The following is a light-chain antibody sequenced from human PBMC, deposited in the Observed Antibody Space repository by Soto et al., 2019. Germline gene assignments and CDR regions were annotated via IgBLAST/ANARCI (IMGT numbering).Light chain of an antibody. CDR1: SSKNGAGYD. J-gene: IGLJ1*01. V-gene: IGLV1-40*01. CDR3: QSYDSSLSGYV. Sequence: QSVLTQPPSVSGAPGQRGTISCTGSSSKNGAGYDVHWYHQLPGTAPKLLIYGNSNRPSGVPDRFSGSKSGTSASLAITGLQAEDEADYYCQSYDSSLSGYVFGTGTKGTVL. CDR2: GNS.